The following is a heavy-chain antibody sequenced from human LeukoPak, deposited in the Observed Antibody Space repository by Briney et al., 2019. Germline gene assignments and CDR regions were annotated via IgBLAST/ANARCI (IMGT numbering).Heavy chain of an antibody. D-gene: IGHD6-13*01. CDR3: ARIAAAGWFDP. V-gene: IGHV4-39*07. CDR2: IYYSGTT. J-gene: IGHJ5*02. CDR1: GASISSSDYY. Sequence: SETLSLTCTVSGASISSSDYYWGWIRQPPGKGLEWIGNIYYSGTTYYNPSLKSRVTISVDTSKNQFSLKLSSVTAADTAVYYCARIAAAGWFDPWGQGTLVTVSS.